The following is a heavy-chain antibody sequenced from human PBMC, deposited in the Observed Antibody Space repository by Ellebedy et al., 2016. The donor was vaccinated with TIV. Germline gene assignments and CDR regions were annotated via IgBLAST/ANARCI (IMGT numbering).Heavy chain of an antibody. CDR2: IYYNGNT. CDR3: ARHFNSGTYPLDY. Sequence: SETLSLTXTDSGGSISNYYWSWFRQPPGKRLEWIAYIYYNGNTNYNPSLKSRVTISVATSENQFSLRLTSVTAADTAVYYCARHFNSGTYPLDYWGPGTLVTVSS. J-gene: IGHJ4*02. D-gene: IGHD3-10*01. V-gene: IGHV4-59*08. CDR1: GGSISNYY.